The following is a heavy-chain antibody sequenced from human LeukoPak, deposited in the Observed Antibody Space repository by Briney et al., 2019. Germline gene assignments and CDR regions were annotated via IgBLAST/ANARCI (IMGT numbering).Heavy chain of an antibody. D-gene: IGHD6-19*01. V-gene: IGHV3-23*01. CDR2: ISGSGGST. J-gene: IGHJ4*02. CDR3: AKRHSSGWYYFDY. Sequence: GGSLRLSCAASGFTFSSYAMSWVRQAPGKGLEWVSAISGSGGSTFYADSVKGRFTISRDNSKNTLYLQMNSLRAEDTAVYYCAKRHSSGWYYFDYWGQGTLVTVSS. CDR1: GFTFSSYA.